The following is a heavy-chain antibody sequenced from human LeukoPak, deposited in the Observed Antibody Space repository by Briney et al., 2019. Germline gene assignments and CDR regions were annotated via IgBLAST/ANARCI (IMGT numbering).Heavy chain of an antibody. Sequence: GGSLRLSCAASGFTFSSYAMSWVRQAPGKGLEWVAAISGGGGSTYYADSVKGRFTISRDNSKNTLYLQMNSLRAEDTAVYYCAKGPYDYVWGSYLDYWGQGTLVTVSS. CDR3: AKGPYDYVWGSYLDY. CDR1: GFTFSSYA. D-gene: IGHD3-16*01. J-gene: IGHJ4*02. CDR2: ISGGGGST. V-gene: IGHV3-23*01.